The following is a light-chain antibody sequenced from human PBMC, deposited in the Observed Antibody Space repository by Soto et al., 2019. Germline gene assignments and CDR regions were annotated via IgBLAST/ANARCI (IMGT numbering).Light chain of an antibody. CDR2: KAS. CDR1: QTINNW. J-gene: IGKJ1*01. CDR3: QQYNTYCT. V-gene: IGKV1-5*03. Sequence: DLQMTQSPSSLSASVGDRVTITCRASQTINNWLAWYQQKPGKAPKLLIYKASSLESGVPSRFSGSGSGTHFTLTISSLQPDDFATYYCQQYNTYCTFGQGTKVDIK.